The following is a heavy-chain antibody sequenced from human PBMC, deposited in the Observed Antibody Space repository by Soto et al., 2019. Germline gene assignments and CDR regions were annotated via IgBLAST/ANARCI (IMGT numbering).Heavy chain of an antibody. J-gene: IGHJ4*02. CDR2: IKQDGSEK. Sequence: EVQLVESGGGLVQPGGSLRLSCAASGFTFSSYWMSWVRQAPGKGLEWVANIKQDGSEKYYVDSGKGRFTISRDNAKNSLYLQMDSLRAEDTAVYYCARDHDSSSWYVYFDYWGQGTLVTVSS. V-gene: IGHV3-7*03. D-gene: IGHD6-13*01. CDR1: GFTFSSYW. CDR3: ARDHDSSSWYVYFDY.